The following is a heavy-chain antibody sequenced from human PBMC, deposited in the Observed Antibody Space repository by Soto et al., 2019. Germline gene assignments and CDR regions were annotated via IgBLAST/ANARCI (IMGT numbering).Heavy chain of an antibody. CDR3: ARGRYCLTGRCFPNWFDS. V-gene: IGHV4-31*03. J-gene: IGHJ5*01. CDR1: GGSISSGGYY. Sequence: SETLSLTCTVSGGSISSGGYYWSWVRQHPGKGLEWLGYIYYSGSTYYNPSLKSRVTISVDTSKNQFSLKLSSVTAADTAVYFCARGRYCLTGRCFPNWFDSWGQGALVTVSS. D-gene: IGHD7-27*01. CDR2: IYYSGST.